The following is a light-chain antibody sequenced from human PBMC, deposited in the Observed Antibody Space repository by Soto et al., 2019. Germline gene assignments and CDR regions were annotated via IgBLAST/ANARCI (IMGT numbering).Light chain of an antibody. CDR3: QSSDSSLSGVV. CDR1: SSNIGAGYD. Sequence: QSVLTQPPSVSGAPGQRVTISCTGSSSNIGAGYDVQWYQQLPGTAPKLLIYTNINRPSGVPDRFSGSKSGTSASLAITGLQAEDEADYYCQSSDSSLSGVVFGGGTKVTVL. J-gene: IGLJ2*01. CDR2: TNI. V-gene: IGLV1-40*01.